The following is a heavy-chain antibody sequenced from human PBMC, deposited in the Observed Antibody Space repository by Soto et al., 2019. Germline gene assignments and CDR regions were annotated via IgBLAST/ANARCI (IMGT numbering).Heavy chain of an antibody. CDR1: GFTFSNYA. CDR2: ISYDGNNK. V-gene: IGHV3-30-3*01. CDR3: ARAGCDGGTCYTLVGLRYGMDV. Sequence: QVQLVESGGGVVQPGRSLRLSCAASGFTFSNYAMYWVRQAPGKGLEWVAVISYDGNNKYYADSVKGRFTISRDNSKNPLYLRMNRLRAEDTAVYYCARAGCDGGTCYTLVGLRYGMDVWGQGTTVTVSS. J-gene: IGHJ6*02. D-gene: IGHD2-15*01.